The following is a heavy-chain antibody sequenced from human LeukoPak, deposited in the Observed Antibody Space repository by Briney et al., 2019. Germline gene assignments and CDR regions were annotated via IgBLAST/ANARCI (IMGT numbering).Heavy chain of an antibody. D-gene: IGHD6-13*01. CDR2: IYHSGTT. CDR1: GDSFSSNNW. V-gene: IGHV4-4*02. Sequence: PSETLSLTCAVSGDSFSSNNWWDWVRQPPGKGLEWIGQIYHSGTTDYNPSLRGRVTISVDKSKKQFSLQLSSVTAADTAVYYCARDSQSREFDYWGQGTMVTVSS. CDR3: ARDSQSREFDY. J-gene: IGHJ4*02.